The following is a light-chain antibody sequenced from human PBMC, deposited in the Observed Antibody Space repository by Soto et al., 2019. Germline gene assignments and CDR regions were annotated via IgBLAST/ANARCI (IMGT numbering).Light chain of an antibody. J-gene: IGKJ1*01. CDR1: QSVSNNY. CDR3: QQYAASPRT. V-gene: IGKV3-20*01. Sequence: EVVLTQSPGTLSLSPRERATLSCRASQSVSNNYLAWYQHKPGQAPRLLIYGASNRAPGIPDRFSGSGSGPDFTLTIRRLEPEEFAVYYCQQYAASPRTFGQGTLVEVK. CDR2: GAS.